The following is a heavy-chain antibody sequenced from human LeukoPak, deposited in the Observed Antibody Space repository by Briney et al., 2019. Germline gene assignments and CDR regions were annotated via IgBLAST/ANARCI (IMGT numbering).Heavy chain of an antibody. CDR1: GYTFISYV. J-gene: IGHJ4*02. Sequence: GASVKVSCKASGYTFISYVIHWVRQAPGQRLEWMGWINVGNGNTKYSQKFQGRVTITRDTSATTAYMDLRSLRSEDTAVYFCVRHERDFDYWGQGTLVTVSS. CDR3: VRHERDFDY. CDR2: INVGNGNT. V-gene: IGHV1-3*01. D-gene: IGHD1-1*01.